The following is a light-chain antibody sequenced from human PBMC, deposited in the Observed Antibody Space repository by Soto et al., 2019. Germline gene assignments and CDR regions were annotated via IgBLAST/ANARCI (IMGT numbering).Light chain of an antibody. CDR2: EVS. CDR3: SSYTSSSTDVV. V-gene: IGLV2-14*01. J-gene: IGLJ2*01. CDR1: SSDVGGYNY. Sequence: QSALTQPASVSGSPGQSITISCTGTSSDVGGYNYVSWYQQHPGKAPKLMIYEVSNRPSGVSNRFSGSKSGNTASLTISGLQAEDEADYYCSSYTSSSTDVVFGGGTKFTVL.